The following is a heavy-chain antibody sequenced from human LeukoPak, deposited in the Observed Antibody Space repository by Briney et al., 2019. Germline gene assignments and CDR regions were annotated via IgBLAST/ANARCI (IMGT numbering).Heavy chain of an antibody. D-gene: IGHD7-27*01. CDR3: VRRSNWGPSNWFDP. J-gene: IGHJ5*02. CDR2: IYYGRTL. Sequence: SETLSLTCTVSGDSVSGFHWNWIRQSQGKGLEWIGHIYYGRTLNYNPSLKIRVTISMDTSKNQFSLRLTSVTAADTAVYYCVRRSNWGPSNWFDPWGQGTLVTVSS. CDR1: GDSVSGFH. V-gene: IGHV4-59*02.